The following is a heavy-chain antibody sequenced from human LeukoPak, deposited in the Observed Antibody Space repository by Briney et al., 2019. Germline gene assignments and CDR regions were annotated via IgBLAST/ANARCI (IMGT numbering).Heavy chain of an antibody. CDR1: GFTFSTCW. Sequence: PGGSLRLSCAASGFTFSTCWMSWVRQAPGKRLEWVANIKQDGSEKYYVDSVKGRFTISRDNAKNSLYLQMNSLRAEDTAVYYCATTDHSGRFYYFDNWGQGTLVTVSS. CDR2: IKQDGSEK. D-gene: IGHD6-13*01. J-gene: IGHJ4*02. CDR3: ATTDHSGRFYYFDN. V-gene: IGHV3-7*02.